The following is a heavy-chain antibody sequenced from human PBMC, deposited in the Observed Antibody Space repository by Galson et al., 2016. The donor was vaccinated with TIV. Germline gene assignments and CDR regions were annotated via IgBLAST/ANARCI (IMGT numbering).Heavy chain of an antibody. V-gene: IGHV3-30*02. Sequence: SLRLSCAASGFTFSSYGMHWVRQAPGKGLEWVAFLRYDGSNKYYGDSVKGRFTISRDNYKNTLYLQMNSLRAEDTAVYYCTKDSSVSVVVTAKGFDYWGQGTLVTVSS. D-gene: IGHD2-21*02. CDR2: LRYDGSNK. J-gene: IGHJ4*02. CDR3: TKDSSVSVVVTAKGFDY. CDR1: GFTFSSYG.